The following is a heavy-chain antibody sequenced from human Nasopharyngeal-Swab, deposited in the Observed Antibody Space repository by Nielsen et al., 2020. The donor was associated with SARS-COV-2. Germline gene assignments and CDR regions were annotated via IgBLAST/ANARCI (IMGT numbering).Heavy chain of an antibody. D-gene: IGHD2-15*01. V-gene: IGHV3-7*01. CDR3: AREDGSGSPFDS. Sequence: WIRQPPGKGLEWVANIKQDGSEKYYVDSVEGRFTIFRDNAKNSLYLQMNSLRAEDTAVYYCAREDGSGSPFDSWGQGTLVTVSS. CDR2: IKQDGSEK. J-gene: IGHJ4*02.